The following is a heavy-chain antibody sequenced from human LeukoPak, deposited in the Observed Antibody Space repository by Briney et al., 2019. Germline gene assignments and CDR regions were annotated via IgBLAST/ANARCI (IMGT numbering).Heavy chain of an antibody. D-gene: IGHD3-10*01. CDR2: VSSNGST. CDR1: GGSISSGPYY. CDR3: ARRSRITMVRGVPNYYYYMDV. V-gene: IGHV4-61*02. J-gene: IGHJ6*03. Sequence: SETLSLTCSVSGGSISSGPYYWNWIRQSAGKGLEWIGRVSSNGSTNYNPSLKSRVTISLDTSKNQFSLKLSSVTAADTAVYYCARRSRITMVRGVPNYYYYMDVWGKGTTVTISS.